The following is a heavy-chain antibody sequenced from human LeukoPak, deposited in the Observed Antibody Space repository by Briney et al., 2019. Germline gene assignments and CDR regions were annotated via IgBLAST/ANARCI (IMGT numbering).Heavy chain of an antibody. CDR1: GGSFSGYY. CDR3: AREGGSIYFDY. CDR2: INHSGST. D-gene: IGHD5-12*01. Sequence: SETLSLTCAVYGGSFSGYYWSWIRQPPGKGLEWIGEINHSGSTNYNPSLKSRVTMSVDTSKNQFSLKLSSVTAADTAVYYCAREGGSIYFDYWGQGTLVTVSS. J-gene: IGHJ4*02. V-gene: IGHV4-34*01.